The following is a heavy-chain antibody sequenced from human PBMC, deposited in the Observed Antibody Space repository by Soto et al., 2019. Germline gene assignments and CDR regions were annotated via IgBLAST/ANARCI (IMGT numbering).Heavy chain of an antibody. CDR2: ISWNSGSI. V-gene: IGHV3-9*01. J-gene: IGHJ4*02. CDR1: GFTFDDYA. CDR3: AKDGGSGYDYYFDY. D-gene: IGHD5-12*01. Sequence: GGSLRLSCAASGFTFDDYAMHWARQAPGKGLEWVSGISWNSGSIGYADSVKGRFTISRDNAKNSLYLQMNSLRAEDTALYYCAKDGGSGYDYYFDYWGQGTLVTVSS.